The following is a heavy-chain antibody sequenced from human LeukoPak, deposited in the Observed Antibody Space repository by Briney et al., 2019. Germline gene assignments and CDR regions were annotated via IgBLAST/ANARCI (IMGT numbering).Heavy chain of an antibody. D-gene: IGHD3-10*01. V-gene: IGHV4-61*02. CDR1: GDSISSGDYY. Sequence: SETLSLTCTVSGDSISSGDYYWSWIRQPAGKGLEWIGRISSSGSTNYNPSLKSRVTISVDTSKNQFSLKLSSVTAADTAVYYCARGPTTVLLWFGEFTHWGQGTLVTVSS. CDR2: ISSSGST. J-gene: IGHJ4*02. CDR3: ARGPTTVLLWFGEFTH.